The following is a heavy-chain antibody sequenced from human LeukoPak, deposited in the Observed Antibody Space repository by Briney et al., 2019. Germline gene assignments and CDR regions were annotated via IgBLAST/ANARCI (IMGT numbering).Heavy chain of an antibody. CDR3: ARVRSDGCSDY. J-gene: IGHJ4*02. CDR2: IHNSGST. D-gene: IGHD5-24*01. V-gene: IGHV4-59*01. Sequence: SETLSLTCTVSGGSISGYYWSWIRQPPGKGLEWIGYIHNSGSTKYNPSLKSRITILVDISKNQFSLNLSSVTAADTAVYYCARVRSDGCSDYWGQGTLVTVSS. CDR1: GGSISGYY.